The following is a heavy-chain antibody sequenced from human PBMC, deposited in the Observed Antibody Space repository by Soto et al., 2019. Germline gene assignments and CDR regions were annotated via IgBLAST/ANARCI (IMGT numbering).Heavy chain of an antibody. V-gene: IGHV1-18*04. CDR2: ISAYNGNT. Sequence: ASVKVSCKASGYTFTSYGISWVRQAPGQGLEWMGWISAYNGNTNYAQKLQGRVTMTTDTSTSTAYMELRSLRSDDTAVYYCARGDDYGGNYYYYYGMDVWGQGTKVTVYS. CDR3: ARGDDYGGNYYYYYGMDV. CDR1: GYTFTSYG. J-gene: IGHJ6*02. D-gene: IGHD4-17*01.